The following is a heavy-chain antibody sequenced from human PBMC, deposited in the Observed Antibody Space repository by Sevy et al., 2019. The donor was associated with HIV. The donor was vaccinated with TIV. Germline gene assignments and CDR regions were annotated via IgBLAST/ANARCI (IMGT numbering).Heavy chain of an antibody. CDR2: LFFGCGEI. D-gene: IGHD2-8*01. J-gene: IGHJ4*02. V-gene: IGHV3-23*01. Sequence: GGSLRLSCAASGFTFNKYSMSWVRQPPGKGLEWVATLFFGCGEINYAASGKGRFTISRDNSKNSFYLQMTNLRAEDTALYYCAREGCTKPHDYWGQGTLVTVSS. CDR1: GFTFNKYS. CDR3: AREGCTKPHDY.